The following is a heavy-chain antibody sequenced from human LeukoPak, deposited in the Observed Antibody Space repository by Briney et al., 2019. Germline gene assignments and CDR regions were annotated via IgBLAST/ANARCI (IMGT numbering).Heavy chain of an antibody. CDR3: ARVPLLWWEPTPDY. J-gene: IGHJ4*02. V-gene: IGHV3-21*01. D-gene: IGHD1-26*01. CDR2: ISSSSSYI. Sequence: GGSLRLSCAASGFTFSSYSMNWVRQAPGKGLEWVSSISSSSSYIYYADSVKGRFTISRDNAKNSLYLQMNSLRAEDTAVYYCARVPLLWWEPTPDYWGQGTLVTVSS. CDR1: GFTFSSYS.